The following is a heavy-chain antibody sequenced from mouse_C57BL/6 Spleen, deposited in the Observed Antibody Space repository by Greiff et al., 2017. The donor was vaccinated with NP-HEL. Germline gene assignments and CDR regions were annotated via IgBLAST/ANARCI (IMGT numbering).Heavy chain of an antibody. D-gene: IGHD2-5*01. CDR1: GFNIKDYY. CDR2: IYPEDGDT. Sequence: VQLQQSGAELVRPGASVKLSCTASGFNIKDYYMHWVKQRPEQGLEWIGRIYPEDGDTEYAPKFQGKATLTADTSSNTAYMHLSSLTSEDTAVYDCATSFSDYSIYVGFDYWGQGTTLTVSS. J-gene: IGHJ2*01. CDR3: ATSFSDYSIYVGFDY. V-gene: IGHV14-1*01.